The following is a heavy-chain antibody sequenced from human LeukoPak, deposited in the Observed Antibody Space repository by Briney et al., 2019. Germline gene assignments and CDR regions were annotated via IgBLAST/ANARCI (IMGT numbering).Heavy chain of an antibody. D-gene: IGHD3-10*02. CDR2: IRSKANDYAT. CDR1: GFTFSGSA. CDR3: AELGITMIGGV. Sequence: PGGSLRLSCAAPGFTFSGSAMHWVRQASGKGLEWVGRIRSKANDYATVYAASVKGRFTISRDNAKNSLYLQMNSLRAEDTAVYYCAELGITMIGGVWGKGTTVTISS. V-gene: IGHV3-73*01. J-gene: IGHJ6*04.